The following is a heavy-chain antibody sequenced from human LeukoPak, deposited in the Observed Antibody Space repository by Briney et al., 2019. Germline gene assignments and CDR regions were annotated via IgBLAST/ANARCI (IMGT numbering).Heavy chain of an antibody. V-gene: IGHV1-2*02. Sequence: ASVKVSCKASGYTFTGHHVHWVRQAPGQGLEWMGWINPVSGDTSYPQKFQGRVTMTRDTSISAAYMELNSLTSDDTAVYYCARVTTEDFYFYYMDVWGIGTTVTVSS. D-gene: IGHD1-14*01. J-gene: IGHJ6*03. CDR3: ARVTTEDFYFYYMDV. CDR2: INPVSGDT. CDR1: GYTFTGHH.